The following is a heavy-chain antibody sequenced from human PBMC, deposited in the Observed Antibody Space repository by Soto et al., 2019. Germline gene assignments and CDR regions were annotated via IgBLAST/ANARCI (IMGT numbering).Heavy chain of an antibody. J-gene: IGHJ6*02. CDR1: GYSFTSLD. CDR3: AREPRGYSYGGPYYYYGMDV. V-gene: IGHV1-8*01. Sequence: ASVKVSCKASGYSFTSLDINWVRQTTGQGLEWMGWMQPSSGRTGYAQKFQGRVTITADESTSTAYMELSSLRSEDTAVYYCAREPRGYSYGGPYYYYGMDVWGQGTTVTVSS. D-gene: IGHD5-18*01. CDR2: MQPSSGRT.